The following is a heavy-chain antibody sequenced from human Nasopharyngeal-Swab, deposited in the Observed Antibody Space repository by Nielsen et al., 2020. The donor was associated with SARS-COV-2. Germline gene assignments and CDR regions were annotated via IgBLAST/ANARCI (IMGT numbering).Heavy chain of an antibody. CDR1: GGSLSSSNYY. CDR2: VSYRGPT. J-gene: IGHJ4*02. Sequence: SDTLSLTCTVSGGSLSSSNYYWGWIRQPPGKGLEWIGPVSYRGPTYYNPSLRSRVTMSVDTSKNHFSLRLTSVTAADTAVYYCGRLTKTTVTRRLYFDYWGQGTLVTVSS. D-gene: IGHD4-11*01. CDR3: GRLTKTTVTRRLYFDY. V-gene: IGHV4-39*02.